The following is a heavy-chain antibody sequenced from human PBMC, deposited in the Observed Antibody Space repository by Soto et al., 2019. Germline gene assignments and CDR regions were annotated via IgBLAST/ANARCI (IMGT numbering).Heavy chain of an antibody. Sequence: SVKVSCKASGGTFSSYAISWVRQAPGQGLEWMGGIIPIFGTANYAQKFQGKVTITADESTSTAYMELSSLRSEDTAVYYCSTGYSSGWYGGVGMDVWGQGTTVTVSS. D-gene: IGHD6-19*01. V-gene: IGHV1-69*13. CDR3: STGYSSGWYGGVGMDV. CDR2: IIPIFGTA. CDR1: GGTFSSYA. J-gene: IGHJ6*02.